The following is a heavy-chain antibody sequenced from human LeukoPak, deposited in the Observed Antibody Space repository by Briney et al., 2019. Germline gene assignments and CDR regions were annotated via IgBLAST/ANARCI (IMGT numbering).Heavy chain of an antibody. J-gene: IGHJ5*02. Sequence: GESLEISCKGFGYRFTNYWIAWVRQMPGKGLEWMGVIYPGDSDARYSPSFQGQVSISADKSISTAYLQWSSLRASDTAIYYCVRSEDRTTSFDPWGQGTLVTVSS. D-gene: IGHD1-14*01. CDR3: VRSEDRTTSFDP. CDR1: GYRFTNYW. CDR2: IYPGDSDA. V-gene: IGHV5-51*01.